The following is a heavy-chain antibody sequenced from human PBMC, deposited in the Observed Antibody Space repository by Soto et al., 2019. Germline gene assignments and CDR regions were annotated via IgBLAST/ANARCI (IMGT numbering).Heavy chain of an antibody. CDR2: ILPIFRSP. J-gene: IGHJ6*02. CDR3: VIGDCTSTSCSYYFYGLDV. D-gene: IGHD2-2*01. CDR1: GGSFRRYA. Sequence: QVHLVHSGAEVKKPGSSVKVSCKASGGSFRRYAISWVRQAPGQGLEWMGGILPIFRSPSHAQKFQGRVTITADESTSTAFLDLTSLTSEDTAIYYCVIGDCTSTSCSYYFYGLDVWGQGATVTVSS. V-gene: IGHV1-69*01.